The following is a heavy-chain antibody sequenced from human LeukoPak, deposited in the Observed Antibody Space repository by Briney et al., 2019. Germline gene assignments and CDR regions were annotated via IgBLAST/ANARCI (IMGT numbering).Heavy chain of an antibody. CDR1: GFTFSSYA. CDR2: IRYDGSNK. V-gene: IGHV3-30*02. J-gene: IGHJ4*02. D-gene: IGHD6-13*01. Sequence: GGSLRLSCAASGFTFSSYAMSWVRQAPGKGLEWVAFIRYDGSNKYYADSVKGRFTISRDNSKNTLYLQMNSLRAEDTAVYYCARVASGTWYGDYWGQGTLVTVSS. CDR3: ARVASGTWYGDY.